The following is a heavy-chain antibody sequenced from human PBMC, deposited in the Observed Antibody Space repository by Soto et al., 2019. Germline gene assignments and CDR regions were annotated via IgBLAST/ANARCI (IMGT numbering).Heavy chain of an antibody. Sequence: ASETLSLTCTVSGGSISSTNYYWGWIRQPPGKGLEWIGSIYYSASTYYNPSLKSRVTISVGTSKNQFSLNLTSVTAADTAVYYCARHRYSYGSFDYWAQGTLVTVSS. J-gene: IGHJ4*02. CDR3: ARHRYSYGSFDY. D-gene: IGHD5-18*01. CDR2: IYYSAST. CDR1: GGSISSTNYY. V-gene: IGHV4-39*01.